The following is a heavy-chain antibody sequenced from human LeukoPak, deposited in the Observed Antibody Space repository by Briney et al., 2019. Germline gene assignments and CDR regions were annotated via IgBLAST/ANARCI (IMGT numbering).Heavy chain of an antibody. J-gene: IGHJ3*02. V-gene: IGHV4-61*02. D-gene: IGHD2-2*01. Sequence: SETLSLTCTVSGGSISSGSYYWSWIRQPAGKGLEWIGRIYTSGSTNYNPSLKSRVTILVDTSKNQFSLKLSSVTAADTAVYYCTRARGYCSSTSCSHDAFDIWGQGTMVTVSS. CDR3: TRARGYCSSTSCSHDAFDI. CDR2: IYTSGST. CDR1: GGSISSGSYY.